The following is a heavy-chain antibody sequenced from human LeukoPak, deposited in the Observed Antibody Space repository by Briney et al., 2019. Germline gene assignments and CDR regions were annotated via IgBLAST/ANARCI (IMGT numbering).Heavy chain of an antibody. V-gene: IGHV3-21*01. CDR1: GFTFSSYS. D-gene: IGHD3-3*01. CDR3: ARDYYGRRYYDFWSGPEYSQH. J-gene: IGHJ1*01. CDR2: ISSSSSYI. Sequence: GGPLRLSCAASGFTFSSYSMNWVRQAPGKGLEWVSSISSSSSYIYYADSVKGRFTISRDNAKNSLYLQMNSLRAEDTAVYYCARDYYGRRYYDFWSGPEYSQHWGQGTLVTVSS.